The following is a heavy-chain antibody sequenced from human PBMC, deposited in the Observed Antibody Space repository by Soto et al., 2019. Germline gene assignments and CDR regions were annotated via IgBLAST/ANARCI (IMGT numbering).Heavy chain of an antibody. Sequence: PGGSLRLSCAVSGFHVMSYWMSWVRQAPGKGLEWVASVKEDGSELYYLHSVRGRFSISRDSAGNALHLTMNYLSAEDTGVYFCARDIGFDYVNWGQGIPVTVSS. D-gene: IGHD3-16*01. CDR3: ARDIGFDYVN. J-gene: IGHJ4*02. V-gene: IGHV3-7*01. CDR2: VKEDGSEL. CDR1: GFHVMSYW.